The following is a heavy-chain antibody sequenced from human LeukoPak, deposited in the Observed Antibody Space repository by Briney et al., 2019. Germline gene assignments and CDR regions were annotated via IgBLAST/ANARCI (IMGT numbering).Heavy chain of an antibody. D-gene: IGHD3-10*01. J-gene: IGHJ4*02. CDR3: ARDSSWFGEYLPND. CDR1: GGSISSSSYY. Sequence: PSETLSLTCTVSGGSISSSSYYWSWIRQPPGKGLEWIGYIHYSGSTNYNPSLKSRLTISVETSKNQFSLKLSSVTAADTAVYYCARDSSWFGEYLPNDWGQGTLVTVSS. V-gene: IGHV4-61*01. CDR2: IHYSGST.